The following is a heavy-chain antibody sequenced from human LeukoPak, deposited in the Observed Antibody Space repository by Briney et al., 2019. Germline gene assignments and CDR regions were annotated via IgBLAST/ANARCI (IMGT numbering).Heavy chain of an antibody. V-gene: IGHV4-61*02. J-gene: IGHJ4*02. CDR1: GGSISSGSYY. Sequence: SETLSLTCTVSGGSISSGSYYWSWIRQPAGKGLEWIGRVYTSGSTNYNPSLKSRVTISVDTSKNQFSLKLSSVTAADTAVYYCVRGRLSGWYYFDFWGQGTLVTVSS. CDR2: VYTSGST. CDR3: VRGRLSGWYYFDF. D-gene: IGHD6-19*01.